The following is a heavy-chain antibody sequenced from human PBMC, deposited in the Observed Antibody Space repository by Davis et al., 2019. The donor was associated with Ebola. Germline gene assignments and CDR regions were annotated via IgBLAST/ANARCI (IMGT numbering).Heavy chain of an antibody. D-gene: IGHD6-6*01. CDR2: VNPSGGA. CDR1: GASISTYY. Sequence: MPSETLFLTCSVSGASISTYYWSWIRQPPGKGLEWIGFVNPSGGANYSPSLKSRVSISVDTSKNQFSLKLSSVTAADTAVYYCARGHTITAVSNWFDPWGQGTLVTVSS. CDR3: ARGHTITAVSNWFDP. V-gene: IGHV4-4*08. J-gene: IGHJ5*02.